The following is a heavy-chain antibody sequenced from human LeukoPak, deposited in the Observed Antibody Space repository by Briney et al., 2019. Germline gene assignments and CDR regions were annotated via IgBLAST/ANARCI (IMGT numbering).Heavy chain of an antibody. CDR1: GGPVSRGGYY. D-gene: IGHD6-19*01. CDR2: IHNSGST. J-gene: IGHJ4*02. Sequence: SETLSLTCTVSGGPVSRGGYYWSWIRQHPGTGLEWIGYIHNSGSTYYNPSLKSRVTISVDTSENQFSLRLSSVTAADTAVYYCARPAVAGALGFDYWGQGTLVTVSS. CDR3: ARPAVAGALGFDY. V-gene: IGHV4-31*03.